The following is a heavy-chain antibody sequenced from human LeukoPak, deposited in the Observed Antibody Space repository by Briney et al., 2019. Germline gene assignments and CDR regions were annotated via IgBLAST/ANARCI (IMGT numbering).Heavy chain of an antibody. V-gene: IGHV4-39*01. D-gene: IGHD3-10*01. J-gene: IGHJ4*02. CDR2: IYYSGST. CDR1: GGSLSSSSYY. CDR3: ARPRFGNVFDY. Sequence: SQTLSLTCTVSGGSLSSSSYYWGWIRQPPGKGLEWIGSIYYSGSTYYNPSLKSRVTISVDTSKNQFSLKLSSVTAADTAVYYCARPRFGNVFDYWGQGTLVTVSS.